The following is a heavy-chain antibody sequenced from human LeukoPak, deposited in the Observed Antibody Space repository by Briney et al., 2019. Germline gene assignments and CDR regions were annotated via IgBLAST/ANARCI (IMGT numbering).Heavy chain of an antibody. CDR1: GSSISSYY. J-gene: IGHJ5*02. CDR3: ARGYSPNSFDP. Sequence: SETLSLTCTVSGSSISSYYWSWIRQPPGKGLEWIGYIYYSGSTNYNPSLKSRVTISVDTSKNQFSLKLSSVTAADTAVYYCARGYSPNSFDPWGQGTLVTVSS. D-gene: IGHD1-26*01. V-gene: IGHV4-59*01. CDR2: IYYSGST.